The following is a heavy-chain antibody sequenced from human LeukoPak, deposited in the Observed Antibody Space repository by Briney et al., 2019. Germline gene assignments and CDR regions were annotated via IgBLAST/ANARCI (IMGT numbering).Heavy chain of an antibody. CDR3: ASSYSSGWYGY. CDR1: GGSFSGYY. CDR2: IYYSGST. Sequence: SETLSLTCAVYGGSFSGYYWSWIRQPPGKGLEWIGYIYYSGSTNYNPSLKSRVTISVDTSKNQFSLKLSSVTAADTAVYYCASSYSSGWYGYWGQGTLVTVSS. J-gene: IGHJ4*02. D-gene: IGHD6-19*01. V-gene: IGHV4-59*01.